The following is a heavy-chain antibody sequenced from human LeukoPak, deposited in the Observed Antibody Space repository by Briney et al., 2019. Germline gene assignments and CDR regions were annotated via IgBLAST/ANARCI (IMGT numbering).Heavy chain of an antibody. J-gene: IGHJ4*02. D-gene: IGHD1-26*01. CDR1: GFTFSSYA. V-gene: IGHV3-30-3*01. Sequence: GRSLRLSCAASGFTFSSYAMHWVRQAPGKGLEWVAVMSYDGSNKYYADSVKGRFTISRDNSKNTLYLQMNSLRAEDTAVYYCARDWSGSYDYWGQGTLVTVSS. CDR3: ARDWSGSYDY. CDR2: MSYDGSNK.